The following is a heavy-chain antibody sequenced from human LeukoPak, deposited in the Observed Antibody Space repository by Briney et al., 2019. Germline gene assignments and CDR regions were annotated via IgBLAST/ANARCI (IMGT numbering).Heavy chain of an antibody. D-gene: IGHD1-20*01. CDR2: FDPVLGKP. Sequence: ASVKVSCKVSGYALTELSMHWVRQAPGKGLECMGSFDPVLGKPIYAQNFQGRVTMTEDTSTHTAYMEVTSLTSEDTAVYYCAKDRRITAPLFDYWGQGTLVTVSS. CDR3: AKDRRITAPLFDY. J-gene: IGHJ4*02. CDR1: GYALTELS. V-gene: IGHV1-24*01.